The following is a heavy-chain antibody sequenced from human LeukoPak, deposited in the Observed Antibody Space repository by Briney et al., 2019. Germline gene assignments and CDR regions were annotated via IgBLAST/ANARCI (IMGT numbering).Heavy chain of an antibody. V-gene: IGHV4-34*01. Sequence: SETLSLTCAVYGRSFSGYYWIWIRQPPGKGLEWIGEINHSGSTNYNPSLKSRVTISVDKSKNQFSLKLRSVTAADSAVYYCATPGYSYGLFDYWGQGTLVTVSS. CDR2: INHSGST. J-gene: IGHJ4*02. D-gene: IGHD5-18*01. CDR1: GRSFSGYY. CDR3: ATPGYSYGLFDY.